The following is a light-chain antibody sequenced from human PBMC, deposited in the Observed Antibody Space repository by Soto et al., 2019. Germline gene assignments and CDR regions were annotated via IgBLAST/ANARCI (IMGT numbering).Light chain of an antibody. J-gene: IGLJ1*01. Sequence: QSALTQPASVSESPGQSITISCTGTSSDVGGYKFVSWYQQHPGKAPKLMIYEVSNRPSGVSSRFSGSKSGNTASLTISGLQAEDEADYYCGSYTGSIYVFGPGTQVTVL. V-gene: IGLV2-14*01. CDR2: EVS. CDR3: GSYTGSIYV. CDR1: SSDVGGYKF.